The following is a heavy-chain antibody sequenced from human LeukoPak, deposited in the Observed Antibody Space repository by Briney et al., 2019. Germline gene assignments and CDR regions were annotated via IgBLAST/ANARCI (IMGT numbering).Heavy chain of an antibody. J-gene: IGHJ3*02. CDR3: AKAYSSGWYGRAFDI. CDR2: ISYDGSNK. V-gene: IGHV3-30*18. CDR1: GFTFSSYG. D-gene: IGHD6-19*01. Sequence: PGRSLRLSCAASGFTFSSYGMHWVRQAPGKGLEWVAVISYDGSNKYYADSVKGRFTISRDNSKNTLYLQMNSLRAEDTAVYYCAKAYSSGWYGRAFDIWGQGTMVTVSS.